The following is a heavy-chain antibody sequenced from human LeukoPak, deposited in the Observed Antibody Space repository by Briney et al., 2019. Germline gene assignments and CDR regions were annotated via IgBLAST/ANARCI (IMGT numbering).Heavy chain of an antibody. CDR2: ISAYNGNT. J-gene: IGHJ6*02. CDR3: ARGAAIRSYYYGMDV. D-gene: IGHD2-21*01. V-gene: IGHV1-18*01. CDR1: GYTFTSYG. Sequence: GASVKVSCKASGYTFTSYGISWVRQAPGQGLEWMGWISAYNGNTNYAQKFQGRVTITADEFTSTAYMELSSLRSEDTAVYYCARGAAIRSYYYGMDVWGQGTTVTVSS.